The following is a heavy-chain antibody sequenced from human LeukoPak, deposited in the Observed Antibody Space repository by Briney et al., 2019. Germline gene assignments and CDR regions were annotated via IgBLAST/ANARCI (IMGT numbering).Heavy chain of an antibody. D-gene: IGHD6-19*01. CDR3: TRGAGYISGFDY. Sequence: GGSLRLSCTVSGFTFGDYSITWVRQAPGKGLEWVGFIRSKTYGGTTEYAASVKGRFTISRDDSNSIAYLQMNSLKTEDTAVYYCTRGAGYISGFDYWGQGTLVTVSS. CDR2: IRSKTYGGTT. J-gene: IGHJ4*02. CDR1: GFTFGDYS. V-gene: IGHV3-49*04.